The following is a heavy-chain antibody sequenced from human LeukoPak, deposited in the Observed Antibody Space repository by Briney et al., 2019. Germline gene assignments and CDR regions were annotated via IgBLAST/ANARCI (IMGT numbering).Heavy chain of an antibody. CDR1: GYTFTGYY. V-gene: IGHV1-24*01. J-gene: IGHJ4*02. Sequence: ASVKVSCKASGYTFTGYYMHWVRQAPGQGLEWMGGFDPEDGETIYAQKFQGRVTMTEDTSTDTAYMELSSLRSEDTAVYYCATDRLHGFDYWGQGTLVTVSS. CDR3: ATDRLHGFDY. D-gene: IGHD6-6*01. CDR2: FDPEDGET.